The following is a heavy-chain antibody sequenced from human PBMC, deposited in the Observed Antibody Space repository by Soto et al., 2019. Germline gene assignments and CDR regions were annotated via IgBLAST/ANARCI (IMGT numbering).Heavy chain of an antibody. V-gene: IGHV4-39*01. Sequence: SETLSLTCTVSGASISSSSYYWGWIRQPPGKGLEWIGTIYYSGSTYYNPSLKSRVTISVDTSKNQFSLKLRSVTAADTAVYYCARIYGGYYFDYWGQGTLVT. CDR2: IYYSGST. CDR3: ARIYGGYYFDY. J-gene: IGHJ4*02. D-gene: IGHD4-17*01. CDR1: GASISSSSYY.